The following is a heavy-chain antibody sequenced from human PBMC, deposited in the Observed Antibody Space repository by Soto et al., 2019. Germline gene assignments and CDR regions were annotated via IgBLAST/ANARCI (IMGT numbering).Heavy chain of an antibody. J-gene: IGHJ6*03. D-gene: IGHD2-2*01. CDR2: IIPALGTA. Sequence: QVQLEQSGAEMRKPGSSVKVSCKASGVTFNNYTMTWVRQAPGQGLEWMGGIIPALGTATYPQNFQGRVIFTADRPTGTAYMELSSLISEDTAVYYCARQHCSGTNCPDYYYYLDVWGKGTTVTVSS. CDR3: ARQHCSGTNCPDYYYYLDV. CDR1: GVTFNNYT. V-gene: IGHV1-69*08.